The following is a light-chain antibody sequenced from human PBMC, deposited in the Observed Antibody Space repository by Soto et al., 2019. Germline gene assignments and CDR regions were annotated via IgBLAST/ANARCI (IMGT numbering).Light chain of an antibody. V-gene: IGKV3-15*01. CDR3: QQYNNLPLS. Sequence: EIVMTQSPATLSVSPGERATLSCRASQSVSSNSAWYQQKPGQAPRLLIYGASTRATGIPARFSGSGSGTEFTLTISSLQSEDFAVYYCQQYNNLPLSFGGGTKVEIK. J-gene: IGKJ4*01. CDR1: QSVSSN. CDR2: GAS.